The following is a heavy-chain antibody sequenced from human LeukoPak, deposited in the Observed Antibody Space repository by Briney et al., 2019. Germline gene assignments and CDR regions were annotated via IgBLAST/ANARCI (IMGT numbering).Heavy chain of an antibody. J-gene: IGHJ4*02. Sequence: SETLSLTXAVYGGSFSGYYWSWIRQPPGKGLEWIGEINHSGSTNYNPSLKSRVTISVDTSKNQSSLKLSSVTAADTAVYYCARDKWLHYFDYWGQGTLVTVSS. CDR3: ARDKWLHYFDY. D-gene: IGHD6-19*01. CDR2: INHSGST. CDR1: GGSFSGYY. V-gene: IGHV4-34*01.